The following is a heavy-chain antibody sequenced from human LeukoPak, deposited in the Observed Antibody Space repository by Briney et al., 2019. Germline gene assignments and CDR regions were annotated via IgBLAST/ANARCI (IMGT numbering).Heavy chain of an antibody. CDR3: ARAKPDWNPPDY. Sequence: PSETLSLTCSVSGGSVSSNFWSWIREPPGKGLEWIGYVYNRGSTSYNPSMKSRVTISVDTSKNQFSLKLSSVTAADTAVYYCARAKPDWNPPDYWGQGTLVTVSS. CDR1: GGSVSSNF. V-gene: IGHV4-59*08. D-gene: IGHD1-1*01. J-gene: IGHJ4*02. CDR2: VYNRGST.